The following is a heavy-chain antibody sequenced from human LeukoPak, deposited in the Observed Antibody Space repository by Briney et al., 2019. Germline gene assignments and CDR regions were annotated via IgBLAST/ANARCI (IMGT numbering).Heavy chain of an antibody. V-gene: IGHV4-59*01. J-gene: IGHJ4*02. D-gene: IGHD2-21*02. Sequence: SETLSLACTVSGGSISIYYWNWIRQPPGKGLEWIGSIYYSGTTKYNPSLNSRVTMLVDTSKNHFSLKLNSVTAADTAVYYCARGRGGDWMTFRYWGQGTLVTVSS. CDR1: GGSISIYY. CDR3: ARGRGGDWMTFRY. CDR2: IYYSGTT.